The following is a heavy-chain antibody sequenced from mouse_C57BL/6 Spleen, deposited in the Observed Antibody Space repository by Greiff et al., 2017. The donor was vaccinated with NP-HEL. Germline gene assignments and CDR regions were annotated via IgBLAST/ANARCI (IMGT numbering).Heavy chain of an antibody. CDR3: ARGVITTVVATEWYFDV. V-gene: IGHV1-82*01. J-gene: IGHJ1*03. CDR2: IYPGDGDT. D-gene: IGHD1-1*01. Sequence: QVHVKQSGPELVKPGASVKISCKASGYAFSSSWMNWVKQRPGKGLEWIGRIYPGDGDTNYNGKFKGKATLTADISSSTAYMQLSSLTSEDSAVYFCARGVITTVVATEWYFDVWGTGTTVTVSS. CDR1: GYAFSSSW.